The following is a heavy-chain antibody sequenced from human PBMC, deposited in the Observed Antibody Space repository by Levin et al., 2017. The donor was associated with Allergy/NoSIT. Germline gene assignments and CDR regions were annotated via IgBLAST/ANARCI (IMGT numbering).Heavy chain of an antibody. CDR3: ARDTRVFEENWFDP. V-gene: IGHV1-8*01. J-gene: IGHJ5*02. Sequence: GASVKVSCKASGYTFTSYDINWVRQATGQGLEWMGWMNPNSGNTGYAQKFQGRVTMTRNTSISTAYMELSSLRSEDTAVYYCARDTRVFEENWFDPWGQGTLVTVSS. CDR1: GYTFTSYD. CDR2: MNPNSGNT. D-gene: IGHD2-2*01.